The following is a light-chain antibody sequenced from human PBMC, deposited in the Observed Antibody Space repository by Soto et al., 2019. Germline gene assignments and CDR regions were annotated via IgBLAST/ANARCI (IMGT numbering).Light chain of an antibody. CDR2: DAS. CDR1: QDISNY. J-gene: IGKJ1*01. Sequence: DIHMTHAPSSLCASLGDIVTITFEAIQDISNYLNWYQQKPGKAPKLLIYDASNLETGVPSRFSGSGSGTEFTLTISSLRPDDFATYYCQQYDSYSRTFGQGTKVDIK. CDR3: QQYDSYSRT. V-gene: IGKV1-33*01.